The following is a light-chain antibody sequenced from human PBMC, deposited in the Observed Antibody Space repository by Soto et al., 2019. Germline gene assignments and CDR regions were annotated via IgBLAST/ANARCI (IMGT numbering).Light chain of an antibody. J-gene: IGLJ2*01. Sequence: SYELTQPPSVSVAPGKTARITCGENNIGSLSVHWYQQKPGXAXXXXIYYXSXXPXGXPXXXXGXXXXXXXXXXXXXVEAGDEADYYCQVWDSSGDVVFGGGTKVTVL. V-gene: IGLV3-21*04. CDR2: YXS. CDR3: QVWDSSGDVV. CDR1: NIGSLS.